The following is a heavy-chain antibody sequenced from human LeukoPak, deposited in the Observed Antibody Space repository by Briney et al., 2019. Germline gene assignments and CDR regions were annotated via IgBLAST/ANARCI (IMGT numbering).Heavy chain of an antibody. CDR3: AKDSDIVLMVYAKNYFDY. D-gene: IGHD2-8*01. Sequence: GGSLRLSCAASGFTFSNYVMNWVRQAPGKGLEWVSAISGSGGSTYYADSVKGRFTISRDNSKNTLYLQMNSLRAEDTAVYYCAKDSDIVLMVYAKNYFDYWGQGTLVTVSS. CDR2: ISGSGGST. V-gene: IGHV3-23*01. J-gene: IGHJ4*02. CDR1: GFTFSNYV.